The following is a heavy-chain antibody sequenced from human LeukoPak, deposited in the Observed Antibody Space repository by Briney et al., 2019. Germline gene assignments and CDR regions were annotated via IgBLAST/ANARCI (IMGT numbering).Heavy chain of an antibody. J-gene: IGHJ3*02. CDR1: GGSISSYY. CDR2: MYYSGST. V-gene: IGHV4-59*05. D-gene: IGHD3-22*01. Sequence: SETLSLTCTVSGGSISSYYWSWIRQPPGKGLEWIGSMYYSGSTYYNPSLKSRVTISVDTSKNQFSLKLSSVTAADTAVYYCARRSGYYSGAFDIWGQGTMVTVSS. CDR3: ARRSGYYSGAFDI.